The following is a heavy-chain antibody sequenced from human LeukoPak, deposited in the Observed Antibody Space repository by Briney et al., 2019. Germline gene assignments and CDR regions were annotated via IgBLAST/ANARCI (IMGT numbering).Heavy chain of an antibody. CDR2: ISYDGINK. J-gene: IGHJ4*02. D-gene: IGHD1-14*01. CDR1: GFTFSAYG. V-gene: IGHV3-30*18. Sequence: QPGGSLRLSCAVSGFTFSAYGMHWVRQAPGKGLEWVAIISYDGINKYYPDSVKGRFTISRDNSKNTLYLQMNSLRAEDTAVYYGAKDTRDDHHSDYWGQGTLVTVSS. CDR3: AKDTRDDHHSDY.